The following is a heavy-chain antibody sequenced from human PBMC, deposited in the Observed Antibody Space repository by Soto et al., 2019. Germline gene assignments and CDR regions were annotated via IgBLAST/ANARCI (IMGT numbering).Heavy chain of an antibody. CDR3: ARDFERSAIGP. Sequence: SDTLSVTCSFSGSSIAGAYSYLFWIRKPPGKGLEWIGYIAYSGDTYYNPSLRSRVTISADRSENKFSLTLKSVTAADTAVYFCARDFERSAIGPWGQGTYVTVS. CDR2: IAYSGDT. J-gene: IGHJ5*02. V-gene: IGHV4-30-4*02. D-gene: IGHD3-9*01. CDR1: GSSIAGAYSY.